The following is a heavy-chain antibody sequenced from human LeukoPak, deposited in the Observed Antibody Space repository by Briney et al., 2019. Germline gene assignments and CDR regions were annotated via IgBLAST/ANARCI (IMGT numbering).Heavy chain of an antibody. CDR1: GGSFSDYS. V-gene: IGHV4-34*01. J-gene: IGHJ4*02. Sequence: PSEALSLTCAVYGGSFSDYSWSWIRQPPGRGLEWIGEINPSGSTNYNPSLKSRVTISVDTSKNQFSLKVSSVAAADTAVYYCARGSSWSYYFDYWGQGTLVTISS. CDR2: INPSGST. D-gene: IGHD6-13*01. CDR3: ARGSSWSYYFDY.